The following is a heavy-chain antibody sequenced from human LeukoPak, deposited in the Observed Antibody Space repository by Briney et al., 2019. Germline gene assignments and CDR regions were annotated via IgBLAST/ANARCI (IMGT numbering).Heavy chain of an antibody. J-gene: IGHJ4*02. CDR1: GYTFTVYY. CDR3: ARMGRYCSGGSCSFDY. CDR2: INPNSGGT. V-gene: IGHV1-2*02. Sequence: ASVKVSCKASGYTFTVYYMHWVRQAPGQGLEWMGWINPNSGGTNYAKKFQGRVTMTRDTSISTAYMELSRLRSDDTAVYYCARMGRYCSGGSCSFDYWGQGTLVTVSS. D-gene: IGHD2-15*01.